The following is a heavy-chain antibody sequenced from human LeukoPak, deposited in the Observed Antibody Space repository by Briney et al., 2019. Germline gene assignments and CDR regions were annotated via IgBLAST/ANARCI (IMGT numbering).Heavy chain of an antibody. CDR3: ARCVFGATTIFDAFDI. CDR2: ISSSSSYI. CDR1: GFTLSSYS. J-gene: IGHJ3*02. Sequence: GGSLRLSCAASGFTLSSYSMNWVRQAPGKGLVWVSSISSSSSYIYYADSVKGRFTISRDNAKNSLYLQMNSLRAEDTAVYYCARCVFGATTIFDAFDIWGQGTMVTVSS. V-gene: IGHV3-21*06. D-gene: IGHD1-26*01.